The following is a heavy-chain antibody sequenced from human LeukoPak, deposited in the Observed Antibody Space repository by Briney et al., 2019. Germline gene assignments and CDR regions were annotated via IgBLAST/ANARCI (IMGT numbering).Heavy chain of an antibody. CDR1: GYIFTSYD. CDR2: MNPNSGNT. V-gene: IGHV1-8*02. Sequence: ASVKVSCKASGYIFTSYDINWVRQATGQGLEWMGWMNPNSGNTGYAQKFQGRVTMTRNTSISTAYMELSSLRSEDTAVYYCARASSYANLAYYYYGMDVWGQGTTVTVSS. D-gene: IGHD2-2*01. CDR3: ARASSYANLAYYYYGMDV. J-gene: IGHJ6*02.